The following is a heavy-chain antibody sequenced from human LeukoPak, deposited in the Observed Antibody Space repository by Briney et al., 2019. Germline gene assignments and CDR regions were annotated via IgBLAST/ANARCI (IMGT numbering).Heavy chain of an antibody. CDR2: IYYSGST. CDR3: ARQYSSSTSFDP. V-gene: IGHV4-39*01. J-gene: IGHJ5*02. CDR1: GGSISSSSYY. D-gene: IGHD6-13*01. Sequence: NTSETLSLTCTVSGGSISSSSYYWGWIRQPPGKGLEWIGSIYYSGSTYYNPSLKSRVTISVDTSKNQFSLKPSSVTAADTAVYYCARQYSSSTSFDPWGQGTLVTVSS.